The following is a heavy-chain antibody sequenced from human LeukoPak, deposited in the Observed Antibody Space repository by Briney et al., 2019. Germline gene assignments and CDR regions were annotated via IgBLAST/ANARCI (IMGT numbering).Heavy chain of an antibody. CDR2: IYYSGST. CDR1: GGSISSYY. D-gene: IGHD3-16*01. V-gene: IGHV4-59*01. Sequence: SETLSLTCTVSGGSISSYYRSWIRQPPGKGLEWIGYIYYSGSTNYNPSLKSRVTISVDTSKNQFSLKLSSVTAADTAVYYCARVYANWFDPWGQGTLVTVSS. J-gene: IGHJ5*02. CDR3: ARVYANWFDP.